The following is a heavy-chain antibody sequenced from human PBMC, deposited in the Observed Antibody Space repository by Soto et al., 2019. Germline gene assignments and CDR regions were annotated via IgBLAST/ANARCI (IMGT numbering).Heavy chain of an antibody. CDR3: VRHKLDSTPYKFFDY. Sequence: EVQLVESGGGLVQPGGSLRLSCETSGFTFSDHYMDWVRQAPGKGLEWVGRIRNKANSYTTEYAASVKGRFTISRDDSKNSLYLQMNSLKTEDTAVYYCVRHKLDSTPYKFFDYWGQGTLVTVSS. CDR2: IRNKANSYTT. CDR1: GFTFSDHY. J-gene: IGHJ4*02. V-gene: IGHV3-72*01. D-gene: IGHD3-22*01.